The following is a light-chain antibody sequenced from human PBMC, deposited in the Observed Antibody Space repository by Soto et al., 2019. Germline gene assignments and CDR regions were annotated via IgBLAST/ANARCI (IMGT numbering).Light chain of an antibody. J-gene: IGKJ5*01. V-gene: IGKV1-33*01. Sequence: DVHMSRSPSPLSETIGDRVTLPPQASQPIRKRVDWYQQKPGKAPKLLMYKASNFEWGVPSRFSGSRSETEFTFTICFLQAEDSATYYCQHYEIFPSTFGQGTRLDIK. CDR2: KAS. CDR1: QPIRKR. CDR3: QHYEIFPST.